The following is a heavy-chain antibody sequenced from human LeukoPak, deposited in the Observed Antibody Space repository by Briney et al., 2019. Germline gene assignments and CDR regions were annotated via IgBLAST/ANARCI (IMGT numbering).Heavy chain of an antibody. Sequence: GGSLRLSCAASGFTLSSYWMHWVRQPPGKGLVWVSHINSDGSRTTYADSVKGRFTISRDNAKNTLYLQMNSLRAEDTAVYYCASHYTFGAFDYWGQGTLVTVSS. J-gene: IGHJ4*02. CDR1: GFTLSSYW. D-gene: IGHD3-10*01. V-gene: IGHV3-74*01. CDR3: ASHYTFGAFDY. CDR2: INSDGSRT.